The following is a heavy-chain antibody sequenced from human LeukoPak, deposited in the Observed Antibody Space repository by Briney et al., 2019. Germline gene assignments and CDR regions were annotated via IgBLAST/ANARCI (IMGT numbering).Heavy chain of an antibody. V-gene: IGHV3-73*01. CDR1: GFTFSGSA. D-gene: IGHD3-10*01. CDR3: SSSLWLGELLKAFDL. Sequence: PGGSLKLSCAASGFTFSGSAMHWVRQASGKGLEWVGRIRSKANSYATAYAASVKGRFTVSRDDSKNTAYLQMNSLKTEDTAVYYCSSSLWLGELLKAFDLWGRGTLVTVSS. J-gene: IGHJ2*01. CDR2: IRSKANSYAT.